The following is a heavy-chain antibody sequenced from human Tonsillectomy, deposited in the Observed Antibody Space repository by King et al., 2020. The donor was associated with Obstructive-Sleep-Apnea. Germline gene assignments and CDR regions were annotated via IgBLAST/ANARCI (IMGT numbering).Heavy chain of an antibody. CDR3: ARPKIVTAGTRYFES. CDR2: IKTDGSET. J-gene: IGHJ4*02. V-gene: IGHV3-7*03. D-gene: IGHD6-13*01. CDR1: GFIFSYYW. Sequence: VQLVESGGDLVQPGGSLTLSCAASGFIFSYYWMTWVRQAPGKGLEWVANIKTDGSETYYVDSVKGRFTISRDNAKNLLYLQMNGLRVEDTALYYCARPKIVTAGTRYFESWGQGTLVTVSS.